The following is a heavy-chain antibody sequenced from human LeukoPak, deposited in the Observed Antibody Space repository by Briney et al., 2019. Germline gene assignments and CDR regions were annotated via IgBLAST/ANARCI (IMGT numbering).Heavy chain of an antibody. CDR2: IHEGGSEK. Sequence: GGFLRLSCAASGFTFSGFWMSWVRQTPGKGLEWVANIHEGGSEKYYVDSVKGRFTISRDNAKNSLYLQMNSLRAEDTAFYYCAREGRGAMGFDYWGQGTLVTVSS. CDR3: AREGRGAMGFDY. V-gene: IGHV3-7*01. CDR1: GFTFSGFW. J-gene: IGHJ4*02. D-gene: IGHD3-16*01.